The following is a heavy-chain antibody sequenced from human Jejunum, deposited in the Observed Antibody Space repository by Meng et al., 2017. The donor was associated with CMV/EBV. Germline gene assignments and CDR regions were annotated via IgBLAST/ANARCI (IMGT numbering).Heavy chain of an antibody. CDR2: INHDGSEK. J-gene: IGHJ4*02. V-gene: IGHV3-7*01. CDR3: ARRWFGELLSYYFDH. D-gene: IGHD3-10*01. CDR1: GFAFSNFG. Sequence: GFAFSNFGMSWVRQAPGKGLEWVADINHDGSEKYYVDSVKGRFTISRDNAKNSVHLQMNSLRAEDMAVYYCARRWFGELLSYYFDHWGQGTLVTVSS.